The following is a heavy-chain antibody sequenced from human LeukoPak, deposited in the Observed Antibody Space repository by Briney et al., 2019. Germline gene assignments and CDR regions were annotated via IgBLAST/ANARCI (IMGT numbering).Heavy chain of an antibody. CDR2: ISAYNGNT. CDR1: GYTFTSYG. Sequence: ASVKVSCKDSGYTFTSYGIGCVRQAPGQGLEWMGWISAYNGNTNYAQKLQGRDTMTTDTSTSTAYMELRSLRSDDTAVYYCARDYYDSSGYYPFDYWGQGTLVTVSS. J-gene: IGHJ4*02. D-gene: IGHD3-22*01. V-gene: IGHV1-18*01. CDR3: ARDYYDSSGYYPFDY.